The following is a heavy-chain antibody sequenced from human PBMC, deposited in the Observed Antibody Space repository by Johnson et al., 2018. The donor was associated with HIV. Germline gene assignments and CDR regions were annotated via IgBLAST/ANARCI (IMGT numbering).Heavy chain of an antibody. CDR2: FYSGSNT. Sequence: VQLVESGGGLIQPGGSLRLSCKASGFSISSNYMSWVRQPPGKGLEWVSVFYSGSNTYYADSVKGRFTISRDNSNNTLYVQMNSLRGEDTAVYYCARDPDPFREYHGDAFDIWGQGTMVTVSS. CDR1: GFSISSNY. D-gene: IGHD3-10*01. CDR3: ARDPDPFREYHGDAFDI. J-gene: IGHJ3*02. V-gene: IGHV3-66*03.